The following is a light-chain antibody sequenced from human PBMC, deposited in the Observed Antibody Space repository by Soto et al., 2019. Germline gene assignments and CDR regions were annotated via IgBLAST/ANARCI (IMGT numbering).Light chain of an antibody. CDR3: QQYDNWPFT. J-gene: IGKJ3*01. CDR2: GAS. V-gene: IGKV3-15*01. Sequence: EIVMTQSPATLSVSPGERATLSCRASQSISRNLAWYQRKPGQSPRLLIYGASARATGIPARFSGSGSGTEFTLTISSLQSEDFALYSCQQYDNWPFTFGPGTKVDIK. CDR1: QSISRN.